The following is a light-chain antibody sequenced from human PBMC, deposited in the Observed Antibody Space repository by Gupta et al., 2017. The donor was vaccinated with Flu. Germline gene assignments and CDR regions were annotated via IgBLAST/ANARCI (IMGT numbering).Light chain of an antibody. Sequence: SSDGGNYDYVSWYQQYPGKAPKLMIYGVTNRPAGVPNRFSGSKSGNTASLAISGLQAEDEANYYCCSYAGTFTFVFGGGTKVTVL. J-gene: IGLJ3*02. V-gene: IGLV2-11*03. CDR3: CSYAGTFTFV. CDR1: SSDGGNYDY. CDR2: GVT.